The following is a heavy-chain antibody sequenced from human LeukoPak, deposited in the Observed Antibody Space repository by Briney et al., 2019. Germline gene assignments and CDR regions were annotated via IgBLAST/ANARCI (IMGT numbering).Heavy chain of an antibody. D-gene: IGHD6-13*01. CDR2: ISSDGSTI. Sequence: GGSLRLSCAASGFTFSSYWMHWVRQAPGKGLEWVSNISSDGSTISYADSVKGRFIISRDNAKNTLYLQMDSLRGEDTAVYYCATGQGSRWDNWGLGTLVTVSS. J-gene: IGHJ4*02. CDR3: ATGQGSRWDN. CDR1: GFTFSSYW. V-gene: IGHV3-74*01.